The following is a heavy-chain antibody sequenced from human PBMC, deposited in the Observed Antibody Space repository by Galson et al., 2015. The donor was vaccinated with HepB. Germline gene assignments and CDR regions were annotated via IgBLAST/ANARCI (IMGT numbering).Heavy chain of an antibody. Sequence: SLRLSCAASGFAFSSYAMSWVRQAPGKGLEWVASIKQDGSEKYYVDSVKGRFTISRDNAKNSLYLQMNSLRAEDTAVYYCARATDYGLNYWGQGTLVTVSS. V-gene: IGHV3-7*03. D-gene: IGHD3-10*01. CDR1: GFAFSSYA. CDR3: ARATDYGLNY. CDR2: IKQDGSEK. J-gene: IGHJ4*02.